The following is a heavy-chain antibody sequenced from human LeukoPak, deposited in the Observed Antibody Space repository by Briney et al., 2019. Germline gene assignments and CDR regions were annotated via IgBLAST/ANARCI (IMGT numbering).Heavy chain of an antibody. CDR1: GFTVSSNY. V-gene: IGHV3-53*01. CDR2: IYSGGST. D-gene: IGHD3-16*02. J-gene: IGHJ4*02. Sequence: GGSLRLSCAASGFTVSSNYMSWVRQAPGKGLEWVSVIYSGGSTYYADSVKGRFTIFRDNSKNTLYLQMSSLRAEDTAVYYCARGYLFESRFDYWGQGTLVTVSS. CDR3: ARGYLFESRFDY.